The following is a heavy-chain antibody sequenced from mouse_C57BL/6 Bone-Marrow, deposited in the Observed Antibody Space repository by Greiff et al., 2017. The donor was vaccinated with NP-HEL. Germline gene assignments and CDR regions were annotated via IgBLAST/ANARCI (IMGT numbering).Heavy chain of an antibody. CDR2: IYPGSGST. J-gene: IGHJ1*03. V-gene: IGHV1-55*01. D-gene: IGHD1-1*01. CDR1: GYTFTSYW. CDR3: TTAYYGSSSPCWYFDV. Sequence: QVQLQQPGAELVKPGASVKMSCKASGYTFTSYWITWVKQRPGQGLEWIGDIYPGSGSTNYNEKFKSKATLTVDTSSNTAYLQLSSLTSEYTAVYYCTTAYYGSSSPCWYFDVWGTGTTVTVSS.